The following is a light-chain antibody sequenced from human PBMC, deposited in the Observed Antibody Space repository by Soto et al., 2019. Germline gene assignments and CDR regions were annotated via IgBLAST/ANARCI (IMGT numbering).Light chain of an antibody. CDR2: DAS. CDR3: QQYNNWPQT. V-gene: IGKV3-15*01. Sequence: ETMMTQSPDTLSWSLGERATLSCRASQSLRSSLAWYQQEPGQAPRLFIYDASTRATGIPARFSGSGSGTDFTLTSSGLQSEDFAVYSCQQYNNWPQTFGQGTKVDIK. J-gene: IGKJ1*01. CDR1: QSLRSS.